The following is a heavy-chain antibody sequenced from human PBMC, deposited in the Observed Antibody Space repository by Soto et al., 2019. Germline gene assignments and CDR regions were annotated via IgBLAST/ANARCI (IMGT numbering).Heavy chain of an antibody. J-gene: IGHJ4*02. V-gene: IGHV3-66*01. Sequence: GGSLRLSCAASGFTVSSNDMSWVRQAPGKGLEWVSGIYSGGFTYYADFVKGRFTISRDNFKNTLYLQMNSLRAEDTAVYYCARDLNRGYSGYDYSDYWGQGTLVTVSS. CDR2: IYSGGFT. CDR3: ARDLNRGYSGYDYSDY. CDR1: GFTVSSND. D-gene: IGHD5-12*01.